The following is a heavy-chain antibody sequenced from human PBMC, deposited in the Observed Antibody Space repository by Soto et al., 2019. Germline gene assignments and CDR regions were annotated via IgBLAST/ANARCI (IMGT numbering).Heavy chain of an antibody. J-gene: IGHJ6*03. CDR2: INHSGST. CDR3: ARLNTLMVYAIWRKPYYYYMDV. Sequence: TSETLSLTCAVYGGSFSGYYWSWIRQPPGKGLEWIGEINHSGSTNYNPSLKSRVTISVDKSISTAYLQWSSLKASDTAMYYCARLNTLMVYAIWRKPYYYYMDVWGKGTTVTVSS. V-gene: IGHV4-34*01. CDR1: GGSFSGYY. D-gene: IGHD2-8*01.